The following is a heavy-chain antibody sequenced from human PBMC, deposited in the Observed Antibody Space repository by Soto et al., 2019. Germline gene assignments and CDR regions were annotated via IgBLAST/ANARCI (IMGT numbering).Heavy chain of an antibody. CDR1: GFTFSDHY. CDR3: VSPGRYSYDWGEEY. J-gene: IGHJ4*02. D-gene: IGHD5-18*01. CDR2: TRDKGNSYTP. Sequence: EVQLVESGGGLVQPGGSLRLSCAAAGFTFSDHYMDWVRQAPGKGLEWVGRTRDKGNSYTPEYDAAVKGRFTISRDDSKILLYLQMSSVQTEDTAVYYCVSPGRYSYDWGEEYWGQGTLVIVSS. V-gene: IGHV3-72*01.